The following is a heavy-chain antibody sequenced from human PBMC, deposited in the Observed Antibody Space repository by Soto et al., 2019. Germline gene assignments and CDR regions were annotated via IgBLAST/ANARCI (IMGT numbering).Heavy chain of an antibody. CDR1: GFTFSDYA. CDR2: VSHDGRNT. D-gene: IGHD6-19*01. Sequence: VQLVESGGGVVQPGRSLRLSCAASGFTFSDYAMHWVRQAPGKGLEWVAVVSHDGRNTHYADSVKGRFTISRDSSKNTVSLEMTSLRAEETAGYSRGKGVRQWLVTTDCNYWGQGALVTAAS. J-gene: IGHJ4*02. CDR3: GKGVRQWLVTTDCNY. V-gene: IGHV3-30*18.